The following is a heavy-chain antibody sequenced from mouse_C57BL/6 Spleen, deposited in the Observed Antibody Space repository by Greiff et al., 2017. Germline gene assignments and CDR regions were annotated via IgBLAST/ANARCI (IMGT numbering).Heavy chain of an antibody. CDR2: IYPRSGNT. Sequence: VHLVESGAELARPGASVKLSCKASGYTFTSYGISWVKQRTGQGLEWIGEIYPRSGNTYYNEKFKGKATLTADKSSSTAYMELRSLTSEDSAVYFCARWVEGGYFDYWGQGTTLTVSS. CDR3: ARWVEGGYFDY. V-gene: IGHV1-81*01. J-gene: IGHJ2*01. D-gene: IGHD1-1*02. CDR1: GYTFTSYG.